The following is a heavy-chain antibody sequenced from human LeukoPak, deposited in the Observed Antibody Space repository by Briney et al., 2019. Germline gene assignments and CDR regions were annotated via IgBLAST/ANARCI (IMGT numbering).Heavy chain of an antibody. J-gene: IGHJ4*02. Sequence: GGSLRLSCAASGFTVSSNYMSWVRQAPGKGLEWVSVIYSGGSTYYADSVKGRFTISRDNSKNTLYLQMNSLRAEDTAVYYCAKDRAPGAVAATDYWGQGTLVTVSS. V-gene: IGHV3-53*05. CDR1: GFTVSSNY. CDR3: AKDRAPGAVAATDY. D-gene: IGHD2-15*01. CDR2: IYSGGST.